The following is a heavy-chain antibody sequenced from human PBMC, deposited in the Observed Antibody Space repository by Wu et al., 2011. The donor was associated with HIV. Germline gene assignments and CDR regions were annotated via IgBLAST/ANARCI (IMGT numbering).Heavy chain of an antibody. CDR3: ARDLYYDSSGYNAHFDY. CDR2: ISPNNGET. Sequence: QVQLVQSGAEVKKPGASVRVSCKTSGYPFSRYGISWVRQAPGQGLVWMAWISPNNGETKYGQKFQGRLTVTSDTSTSTAYMEVRSLRSDDTAVYYCARDLYYDSSGYNAHFDYWGQGTRGHRLL. J-gene: IGHJ4*02. CDR1: GYPFSRYG. D-gene: IGHD3-22*01. V-gene: IGHV1-18*01.